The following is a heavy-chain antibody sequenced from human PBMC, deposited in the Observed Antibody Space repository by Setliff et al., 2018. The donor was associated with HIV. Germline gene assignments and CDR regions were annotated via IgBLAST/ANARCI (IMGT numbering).Heavy chain of an antibody. CDR1: GYTFTGHY. CDR3: ARQKDWMVVITGDLVY. J-gene: IGHJ4*02. CDR2: INGNSGGT. V-gene: IGHV1-2*06. D-gene: IGHD2-21*01. Sequence: ASVKVSCKASGYTFTGHYMHWVRQAPGQGLEWMGRINGNSGGTKYAEKFQGRVTMTRDPSISTAFMELYRLTSDDTAVYYCARQKDWMVVITGDLVYWGQGTLVTVSS.